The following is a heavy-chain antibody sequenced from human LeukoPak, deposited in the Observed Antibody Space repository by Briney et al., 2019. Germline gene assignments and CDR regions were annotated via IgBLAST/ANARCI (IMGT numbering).Heavy chain of an antibody. Sequence: SETLSLTCTVSGGSISSYYWSWIRQPPGKGLEWIGEINHSGSTNYNPSLKSRVTISVDTSKNQFSLKLSSVTAADTAVYYCARLRSRLIHYYMDVWGKGTTVTISS. J-gene: IGHJ6*03. V-gene: IGHV4-34*01. CDR2: INHSGST. CDR1: GGSISSYY. CDR3: ARLRSRLIHYYMDV.